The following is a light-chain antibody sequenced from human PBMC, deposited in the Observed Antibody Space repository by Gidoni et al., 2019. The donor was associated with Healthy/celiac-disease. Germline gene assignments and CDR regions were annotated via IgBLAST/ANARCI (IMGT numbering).Light chain of an antibody. V-gene: IGLV2-11*01. J-gene: IGLJ2*01. Sequence: QSALTQPRSVSGSPGPSVTISCTRTSSDVGGYNYVSWYQQHPGKATKLMIYDVSKRPSGVPDRFSGSKSGNTASLTISGLQAEDEADYYCCSYAGSSYVVFGGGTKLTVL. CDR2: DVS. CDR1: SSDVGGYNY. CDR3: CSYAGSSYVV.